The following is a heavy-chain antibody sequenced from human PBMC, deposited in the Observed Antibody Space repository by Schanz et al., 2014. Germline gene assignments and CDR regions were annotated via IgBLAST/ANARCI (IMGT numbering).Heavy chain of an antibody. Sequence: QVQLVQSGAEVKKPGGSVKVSCKSSGYTFTDYHIHWVRQAPGQGLEYMGRINPNSGGTNFAQKFQGRVTMTRDTSISTVYMELSRLRSDDTAVYYCAREGTVIRGLSGWFDPWGQGTLVTVSS. CDR2: INPNSGGT. CDR3: AREGTVIRGLSGWFDP. D-gene: IGHD3-10*01. CDR1: GYTFTDYH. V-gene: IGHV1-2*06. J-gene: IGHJ5*02.